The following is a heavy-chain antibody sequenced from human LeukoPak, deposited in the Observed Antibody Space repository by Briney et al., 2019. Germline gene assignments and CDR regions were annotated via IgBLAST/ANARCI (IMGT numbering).Heavy chain of an antibody. J-gene: IGHJ4*02. CDR2: IYHSATT. CDR3: ARMVAAGPFDY. CDR1: SGSISSSY. Sequence: SETLSLTCTVSSGSISSSYWSWIRQPPGKGLEWIGYIYHSATTNYSPSLKSRVTISLETSKNQFSLKLSSVTAADTAVYYCARMVAAGPFDYWGQGTLVTVSS. D-gene: IGHD6-13*01. V-gene: IGHV4-59*08.